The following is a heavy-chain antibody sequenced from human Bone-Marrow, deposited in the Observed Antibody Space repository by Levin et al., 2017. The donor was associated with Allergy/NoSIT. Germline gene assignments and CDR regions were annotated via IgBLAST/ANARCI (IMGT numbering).Heavy chain of an antibody. V-gene: IGHV3-33*01. CDR3: ARDSGRFYYGVDV. CDR2: LWFDGSNQ. D-gene: IGHD6-19*01. Sequence: GESLKISCAADGFSFSTYGMHWVRQAPGKGPEWVANLWFDGSNQFYADSVRGRFTISRDNSKNTLYLQMSSLRAEDTSVYYCARDSGRFYYGVDVWGQGTTVIVSS. CDR1: GFSFSTYG. J-gene: IGHJ6*02.